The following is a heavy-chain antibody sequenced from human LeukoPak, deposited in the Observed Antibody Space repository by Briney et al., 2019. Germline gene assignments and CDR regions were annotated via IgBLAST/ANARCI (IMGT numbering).Heavy chain of an antibody. CDR3: ARGKRGGYDYYYYYYMDV. D-gene: IGHD5-12*01. CDR2: IYYSGST. Sequence: SETLSLTCTVSGGSISSYYWSWIRQPPGKGLEWIGYIYYSGSTNYNPSLKSRVTISVDTSKNQFSLKLSSVTAADTAVYYCARGKRGGYDYYYYYYMDVWGKGTTVTVSS. V-gene: IGHV4-59*01. CDR1: GGSISSYY. J-gene: IGHJ6*03.